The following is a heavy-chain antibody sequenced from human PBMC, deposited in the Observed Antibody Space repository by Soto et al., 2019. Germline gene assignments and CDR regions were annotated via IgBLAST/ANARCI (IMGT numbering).Heavy chain of an antibody. Sequence: SETLSLTCAVYGGSFSGYYWSWVRQPPGKGLEWIGYIFYSGSTYYSPSLKSRVTISVDTSKNEFSLKLNSVTAADTAVYYCARDGAGDGGYWGQGALVTVSS. D-gene: IGHD6-19*01. CDR3: ARDGAGDGGY. J-gene: IGHJ4*02. V-gene: IGHV4-59*01. CDR1: GGSFSGYY. CDR2: IFYSGST.